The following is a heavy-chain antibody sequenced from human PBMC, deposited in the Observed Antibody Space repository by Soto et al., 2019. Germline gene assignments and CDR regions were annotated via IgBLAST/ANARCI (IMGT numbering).Heavy chain of an antibody. D-gene: IGHD2-15*01. CDR3: ARHPGMVAATYYGMDV. CDR2: IYYSGST. Sequence: SETLSLTCTVSGGSISSSSYYWCWIRHPPGKGLEWIGSIYYSGSTYYNPSLKSRVTISVDTSKNQFSLKLSSVTAADTAVYYCARHPGMVAATYYGMDVWGQGTTVTVSS. CDR1: GGSISSSSYY. J-gene: IGHJ6*02. V-gene: IGHV4-39*01.